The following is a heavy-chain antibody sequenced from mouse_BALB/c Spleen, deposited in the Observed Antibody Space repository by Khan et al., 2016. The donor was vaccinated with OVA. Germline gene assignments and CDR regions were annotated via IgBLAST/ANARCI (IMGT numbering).Heavy chain of an antibody. CDR2: IWDGGGT. Sequence: QVQLKESGPGLVAPSHSLSITCTVSGFSFTIYGVPWVRQPPGKGLEWLGIIWDGGGTNYNSALMSRRSISKDNSKSQVFLKMNSLQTDDTAMYYCARLEDIWGQGTTLTVSS. V-gene: IGHV2-9*02. J-gene: IGHJ2*01. D-gene: IGHD1-3*01. CDR3: ARLEDI. CDR1: GFSFTIYG.